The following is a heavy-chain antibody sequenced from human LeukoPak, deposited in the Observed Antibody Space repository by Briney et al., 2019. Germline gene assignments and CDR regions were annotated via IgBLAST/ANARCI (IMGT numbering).Heavy chain of an antibody. CDR3: ARVGLRVAAADP. CDR2: IYYSGST. J-gene: IGHJ5*02. Sequence: SETLSFTCTGSGGSISSYYWSWLRHPPGQGLEWIGYIYYSGSTNYNPTLKSRVTISVDTSKNQFSLKLSSVTAADTAVYYCARVGLRVAAADPWGQGTLVTVSS. V-gene: IGHV4-59*01. D-gene: IGHD6-13*01. CDR1: GGSISSYY.